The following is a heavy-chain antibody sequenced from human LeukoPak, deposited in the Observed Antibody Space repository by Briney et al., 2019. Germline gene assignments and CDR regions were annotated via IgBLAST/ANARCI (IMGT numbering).Heavy chain of an antibody. CDR3: ARGSRFGVVGRDAFDI. J-gene: IGHJ3*02. CDR1: GFTFSSYE. D-gene: IGHD3-3*01. CDR2: ISSSGSTI. Sequence: PGGSLRLSCAASGFTFSSYEMNWVRQAPGKGLEWVSYISSSGSTIYYADSVKGRFTISRDNAKNSLYLQMNSLRAEDTAVYYCARGSRFGVVGRDAFDIWGQGTVVTVSS. V-gene: IGHV3-48*03.